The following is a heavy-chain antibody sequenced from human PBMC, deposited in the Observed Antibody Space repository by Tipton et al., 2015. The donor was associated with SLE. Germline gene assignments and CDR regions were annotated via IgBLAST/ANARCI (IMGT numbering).Heavy chain of an antibody. CDR3: ARGRTYQSRSFDY. D-gene: IGHD2-2*01. V-gene: IGHV4-59*12. CDR1: GGSISSYY. Sequence: TLSLTCTVSGGSISSYYWSWIRQPPGKGLEWIGYIYYSGSTNYNPSLKSRVTISVDTSKNQFSLKLSSVTAADTAVYYCARGRTYQSRSFDYWGQGTLVTVSS. J-gene: IGHJ4*02. CDR2: IYYSGST.